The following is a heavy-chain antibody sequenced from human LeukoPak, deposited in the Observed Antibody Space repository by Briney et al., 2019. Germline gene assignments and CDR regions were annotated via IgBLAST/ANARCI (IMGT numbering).Heavy chain of an antibody. CDR3: ARDWGDGYIKPDYGMDV. V-gene: IGHV3-30-3*01. CDR1: GFTFSSYA. J-gene: IGHJ6*02. D-gene: IGHD5-12*01. Sequence: PGGSLRLSCAASGFTFSSYAMSWVRQAPGKGLEWVAVISYDGSNKYYADSVKGRFTISRDNSKNTLYLQMNSLRAEDTAVYYCARDWGDGYIKPDYGMDVWGQGTTVTVSS. CDR2: ISYDGSNK.